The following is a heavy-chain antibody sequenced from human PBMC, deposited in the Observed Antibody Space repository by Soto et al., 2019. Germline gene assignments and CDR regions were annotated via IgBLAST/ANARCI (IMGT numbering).Heavy chain of an antibody. CDR3: AREGVAPYYYYGMDV. CDR1: GYTFTSYG. V-gene: IGHV1-18*01. D-gene: IGHD5-12*01. J-gene: IGHJ6*02. CDR2: ISAYNGNT. Sequence: APVKVSCKASGYTFTSYGISWVRQAPGQGLEWMGWISAYNGNTNYAQTFQGRVTMTTDTSTSTVHMEVRSLRSDDTAVYYCAREGVAPYYYYGMDVCGEGTPVTVSS.